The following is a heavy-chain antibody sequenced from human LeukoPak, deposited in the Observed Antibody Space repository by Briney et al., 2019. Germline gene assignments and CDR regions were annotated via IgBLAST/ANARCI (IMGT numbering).Heavy chain of an antibody. J-gene: IGHJ4*02. D-gene: IGHD6-19*01. V-gene: IGHV3-23*01. CDR3: AKDIRRGRDSSGWYGVQGVYFDY. CDR1: GFTFSSYA. Sequence: PGGSLRLSCAASGFTFSSYAMSWVRQAPGKGLEWVSAISGSGGSTYYADSVKGRFTISRDNSKNTLYLQMNSLRAEDTAVYYCAKDIRRGRDSSGWYGVQGVYFDYWGQGTLVTVSS. CDR2: ISGSGGST.